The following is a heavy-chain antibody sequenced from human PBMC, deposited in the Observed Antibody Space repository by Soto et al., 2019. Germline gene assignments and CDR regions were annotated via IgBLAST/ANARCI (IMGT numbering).Heavy chain of an antibody. Sequence: QVQLQESGPGLVKPSETLSLTCTVSGGSISSYYWSWIRQPPGKGLEWIGYIYYSGSTNYNPSLKSRVTISVDTSKNQFSLKLSSVTAAYTAVYYCARDRSGGPIFGVVTNYYYYGMDVWGQGTTVTVSS. V-gene: IGHV4-59*01. CDR3: ARDRSGGPIFGVVTNYYYYGMDV. D-gene: IGHD3-3*01. CDR2: IYYSGST. J-gene: IGHJ6*02. CDR1: GGSISSYY.